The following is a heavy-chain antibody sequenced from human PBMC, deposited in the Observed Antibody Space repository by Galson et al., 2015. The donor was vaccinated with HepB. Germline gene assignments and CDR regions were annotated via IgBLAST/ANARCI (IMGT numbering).Heavy chain of an antibody. V-gene: IGHV3-53*01. Sequence: SLRLSCAVSGLSVFDNYMTWVRQAPGKGLEWVSRVYGGGNPSYADSVWGRVTLSPDPSKNNLSLQMNSLRGEDTAVYYCARVNWELGTWHMDVWGRGTTVTVSS. CDR3: ARVNWELGTWHMDV. J-gene: IGHJ6*03. CDR2: VYGGGNP. CDR1: GLSVFDNY. D-gene: IGHD1-26*01.